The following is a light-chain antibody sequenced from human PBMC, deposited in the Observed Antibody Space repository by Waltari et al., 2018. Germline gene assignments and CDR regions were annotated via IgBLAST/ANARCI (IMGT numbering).Light chain of an antibody. CDR1: QSVSSN. CDR3: QQYNNWPLSIT. CDR2: GAS. V-gene: IGKV3-15*01. J-gene: IGKJ5*01. Sequence: EIVMTQSPATLSVSPGERATLSCRASQSVSSNLAWYQQKPGQAPRLLIYGASTRATGIPARFSGSGSGTEFTLTISSLQSEDFAVYYCQQYNNWPLSITFGQETRLEIK.